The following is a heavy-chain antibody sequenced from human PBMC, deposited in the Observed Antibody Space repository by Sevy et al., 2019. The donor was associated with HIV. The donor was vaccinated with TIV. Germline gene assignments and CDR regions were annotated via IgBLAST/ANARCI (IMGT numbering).Heavy chain of an antibody. J-gene: IGHJ6*02. CDR1: GYTFTSYG. V-gene: IGHV1-18*01. CDR2: ISAYNGNT. CDR3: ARDLGFVVVAGYGMDV. D-gene: IGHD2-15*01. Sequence: ASVKVSCKASGYTFTSYGISWVRQAPGQGLEWMGWISAYNGNTNYAQKLQGRVTMTTDTSTSTAYMELRSLGSDDTAVYYCARDLGFVVVAGYGMDVWGQGTTVTVSS.